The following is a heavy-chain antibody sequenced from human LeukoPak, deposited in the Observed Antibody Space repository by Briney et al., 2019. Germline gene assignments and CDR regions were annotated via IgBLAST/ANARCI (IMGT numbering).Heavy chain of an antibody. J-gene: IGHJ6*04. CDR3: ASVRGVPLLGV. V-gene: IGHV4-38-2*02. Sequence: SETLSLTCIVSGYSISCNYYWGWIRQPPGKGLEWIGSVYHSGSTYYNPSLKSRVTISVDTSKSQFSLKLSSVTTADTAVYYCASVRGVPLLGVWGKGTTVTISS. D-gene: IGHD3-10*02. CDR2: VYHSGST. CDR1: GYSISCNYY.